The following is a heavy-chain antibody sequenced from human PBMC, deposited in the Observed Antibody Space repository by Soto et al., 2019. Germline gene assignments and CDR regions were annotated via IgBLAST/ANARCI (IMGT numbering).Heavy chain of an antibody. CDR3: AGVDCGGGTCYSGGVDY. CDR1: GASFYNFA. V-gene: IGHV1-69*01. D-gene: IGHD2-15*01. CDR2: LTPVFRTA. Sequence: QVDLVQSGAEVKKPGSSVTVSCKASGASFYNFALYWVRQAPGQGLEWVGELTPVFRTANYSQKFQGRVTITADESTTTAYMELSNLRSDATAVFYCAGVDCGGGTCYSGGVDYWGQGTLVTVSA. J-gene: IGHJ4*02.